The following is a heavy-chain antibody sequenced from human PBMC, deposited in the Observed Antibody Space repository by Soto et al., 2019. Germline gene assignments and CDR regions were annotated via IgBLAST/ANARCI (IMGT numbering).Heavy chain of an antibody. J-gene: IGHJ5*02. CDR3: AKDEKGGSGSYYNLNWFDP. CDR2: ISGSGGST. D-gene: IGHD3-10*01. V-gene: IGHV3-23*01. Sequence: GGSLSLSCAASGFTFSSYAMSWVRQAPGKGLEWVSAISGSGGSTYYADSVKGRFTISRDNSKNTLYLQMNSLRAEDTAVYYCAKDEKGGSGSYYNLNWFDPWGQGTLVTVSS. CDR1: GFTFSSYA.